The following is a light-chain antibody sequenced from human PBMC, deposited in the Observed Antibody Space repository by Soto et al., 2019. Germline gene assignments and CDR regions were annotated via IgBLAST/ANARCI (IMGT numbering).Light chain of an antibody. CDR2: HAS. J-gene: IGKJ2*01. Sequence: EIVLTQSPDTLSLSPGDTATLSCRASQSVASYLAWYQQKPGQPPRLLMYHASNRATGIPARFSGSGSGTHFTLTITRLEPEDFAVYYYQHRANWPRGSFGQGTKLEIK. CDR1: QSVASY. CDR3: QHRANWPRGS. V-gene: IGKV3-11*01.